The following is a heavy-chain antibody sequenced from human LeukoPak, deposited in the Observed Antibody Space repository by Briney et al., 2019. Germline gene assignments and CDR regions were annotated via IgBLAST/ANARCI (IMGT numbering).Heavy chain of an antibody. CDR3: ARVQGSSSSLDY. D-gene: IGHD6-6*01. Sequence: SETLSLTCAVSGGSISSGGYSWRWIRQPPGTGLEWIGYIYHSGSTYYNPSLKSRVTISVDRSKNQFSLKLSSVTAADTAVYYCARVQGSSSSLDYWGQGTLVTVSS. CDR2: IYHSGST. V-gene: IGHV4-30-2*01. CDR1: GGSISSGGYS. J-gene: IGHJ4*02.